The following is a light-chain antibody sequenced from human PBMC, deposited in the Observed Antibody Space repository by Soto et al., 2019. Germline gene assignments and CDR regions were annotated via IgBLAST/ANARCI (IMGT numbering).Light chain of an antibody. V-gene: IGKV1-39*01. CDR3: QQSYSTPLLT. CDR2: APS. Sequence: DIQMTQSPSSLSASVGDRVTITCRASQSISSYLNWYQQKPGKAPKLLIYAPSSLQSGVPSRFSGSGSGTDFTLTISSLQPEDFATYYCQQSYSTPLLTFGGGTKVEIK. J-gene: IGKJ4*01. CDR1: QSISSY.